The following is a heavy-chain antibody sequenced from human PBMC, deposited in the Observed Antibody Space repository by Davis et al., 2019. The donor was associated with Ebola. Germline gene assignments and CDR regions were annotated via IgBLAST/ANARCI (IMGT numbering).Heavy chain of an antibody. CDR3: ARDGGASGEGSWYGMDV. CDR2: IIPIFGTA. CDR1: GYTFTSYD. J-gene: IGHJ6*02. Sequence: SVKVSCKASGYTFTSYDINWVRQATGQGLEWMGGIIPIFGTANYAQKFQGRVTITADESTSTAYMELSSLRSEDTAVYYCARDGGASGEGSWYGMDVWGQGTTVTVSS. D-gene: IGHD6-19*01. V-gene: IGHV1-69*13.